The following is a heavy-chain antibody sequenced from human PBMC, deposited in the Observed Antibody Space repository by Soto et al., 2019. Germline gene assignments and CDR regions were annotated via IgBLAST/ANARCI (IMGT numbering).Heavy chain of an antibody. D-gene: IGHD3-22*01. CDR2: INPSGGST. J-gene: IGHJ4*02. V-gene: IGHV1-46*01. CDR1: GYTFTSYY. Sequence: GASVKVSCKASGYTFTSYYMHWVRQAPGQGLEWMGIINPSGGSTSYAQKFQGRVTMTRDTSTSTVYMELSSLRSEDTAVYYFARALARSEYYDSSGYYYPLYYWGQGTLVTVSS. CDR3: ARALARSEYYDSSGYYYPLYY.